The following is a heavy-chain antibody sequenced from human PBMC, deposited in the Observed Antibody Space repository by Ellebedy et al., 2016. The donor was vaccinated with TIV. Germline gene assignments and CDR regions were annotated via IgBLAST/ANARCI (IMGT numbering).Heavy chain of an antibody. Sequence: ASVQVSCXASGYTFTSYGISWVRQAPGQGLEWMGWISGYNGNTNYAQKLQGRVTMTTDTSTRTAYMELRSLTSDDTAVYYCARVNEAFDIWGQGTMVTVSS. CDR3: ARVNEAFDI. V-gene: IGHV1-18*04. CDR2: ISGYNGNT. J-gene: IGHJ3*02. CDR1: GYTFTSYG.